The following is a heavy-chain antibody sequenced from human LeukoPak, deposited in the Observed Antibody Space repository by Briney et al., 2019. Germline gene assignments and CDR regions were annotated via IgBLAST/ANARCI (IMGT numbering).Heavy chain of an antibody. D-gene: IGHD5-24*01. CDR3: ARESFQLAYFDY. CDR2: IYYSGST. CDR1: GGSISSYY. Sequence: SETLSLTCTVSGGSISSYYWSWIRQPPGKGLEWIGYIYYSGSTNYNPSLKGRVTISVDTSKNQFSLKLSSVTAADTAVYYCARESFQLAYFDYWGQGTLVTVSS. V-gene: IGHV4-59*01. J-gene: IGHJ4*02.